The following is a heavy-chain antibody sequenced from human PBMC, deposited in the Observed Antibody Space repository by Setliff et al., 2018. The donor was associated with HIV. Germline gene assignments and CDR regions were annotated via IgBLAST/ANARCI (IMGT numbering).Heavy chain of an antibody. D-gene: IGHD1-20*01. CDR2: INHSGTT. J-gene: IGHJ5*02. Sequence: SETLSLTCAVYGGSFSGFYWTWIRQPPGKGLEWIGEINHSGTTKYSPSLKSRVTISVDTSKNQFSLRLTSVTAADTAVYYCARGLGYKGWFDPWGQGSLVTVSS. V-gene: IGHV4-34*01. CDR1: GGSFSGFY. CDR3: ARGLGYKGWFDP.